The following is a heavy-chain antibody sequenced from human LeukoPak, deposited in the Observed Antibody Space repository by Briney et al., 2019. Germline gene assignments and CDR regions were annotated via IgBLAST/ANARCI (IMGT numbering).Heavy chain of an antibody. Sequence: PGGSLRLSCAASGFTFSSYAMHWVRQAPGKGLEWAAVISYDGSNKYYADSVKGRFTISRDNSKNTLYLQMNSLRAEDTAVYYCAGLSLYGWTGFPLDYWGQGTLVTVSS. J-gene: IGHJ4*02. CDR1: GFTFSSYA. CDR2: ISYDGSNK. D-gene: IGHD6-19*01. CDR3: AGLSLYGWTGFPLDY. V-gene: IGHV3-30-3*01.